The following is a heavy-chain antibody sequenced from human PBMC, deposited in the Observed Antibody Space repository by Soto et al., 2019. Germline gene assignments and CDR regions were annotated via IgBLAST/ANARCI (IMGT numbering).Heavy chain of an antibody. CDR2: RQYRGIT. CDR3: ARGSGDDFVLNN. Sequence: QVQLQESGPGLVKPSETLSLICNVSGDSISSYYWNWIRQSPGKGLEWLGYRQYRGITRYNPSLQTRVTIAVDTSRNQVSLMLTSVTAADTAVYFCARGSGDDFVLNNWGRGTLVTVSS. CDR1: GDSISSYY. V-gene: IGHV4-59*01. J-gene: IGHJ4*02. D-gene: IGHD5-12*01.